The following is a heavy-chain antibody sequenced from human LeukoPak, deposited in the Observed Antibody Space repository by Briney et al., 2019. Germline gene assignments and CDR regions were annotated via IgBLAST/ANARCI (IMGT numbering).Heavy chain of an antibody. CDR1: GGSISSYY. J-gene: IGHJ4*02. CDR3: AMAYSSSWYYFDY. Sequence: SETLSLTCTVSGGSISSYYWSWIRQPPGKGLEWIGYIYYNGSTNYNPSLKSRVTISVDTSKNQFSLRLSSVTAAHTAVYYCAMAYSSSWYYFDYWGQGTLVTVSS. V-gene: IGHV4-59*01. D-gene: IGHD6-13*01. CDR2: IYYNGST.